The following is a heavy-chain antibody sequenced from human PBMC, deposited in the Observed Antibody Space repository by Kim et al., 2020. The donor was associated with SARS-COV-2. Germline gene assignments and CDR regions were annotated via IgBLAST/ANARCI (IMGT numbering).Heavy chain of an antibody. CDR3: ARHMDSGYDPEAFDF. CDR1: GGSISSRRYY. J-gene: IGHJ3*01. CDR2: FSYSGNI. Sequence: SETLSLTCSVSGGSISSRRYYWGWIRQPPGKGLEWIASFSYSGNIYYNPSLKSRVTIPVDTPDNEFSLRLSSVTAADTAVYYCARHMDSGYDPEAFDFWGQGTMVTVSS. V-gene: IGHV4-39*01. D-gene: IGHD5-12*01.